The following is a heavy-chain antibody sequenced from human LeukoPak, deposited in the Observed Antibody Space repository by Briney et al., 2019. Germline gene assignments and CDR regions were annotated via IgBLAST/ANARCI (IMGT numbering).Heavy chain of an antibody. D-gene: IGHD3-10*01. V-gene: IGHV4-34*01. CDR3: ARHVREYYGLGSFRFAFDI. Sequence: SETLSLTCAVYGGSFSGYYWSWIRQPPGKGLEWIGEINHSGSTNYNPSLKSRVTISVDTSKNQFSLKLSSVTAADTAVYYCARHVREYYGLGSFRFAFDIWGQGTMVTVSS. CDR2: INHSGST. CDR1: GGSFSGYY. J-gene: IGHJ3*02.